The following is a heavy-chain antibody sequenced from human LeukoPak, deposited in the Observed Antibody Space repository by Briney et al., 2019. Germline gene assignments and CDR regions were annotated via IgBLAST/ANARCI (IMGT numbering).Heavy chain of an antibody. V-gene: IGHV3-23*01. J-gene: IGHJ4*02. CDR1: GFTFSTYT. Sequence: GGSLRLSCAASGFTFSTYTMRWVRQAPGKGLEWVSTISGSGDSTYYADSVKGRFTISRDNSKNTLYLQMNSLRAEDTAVYYCARRWGGGYFDYWGPGAQVTVYS. CDR2: ISGSGDST. D-gene: IGHD3-16*01. CDR3: ARRWGGGYFDY.